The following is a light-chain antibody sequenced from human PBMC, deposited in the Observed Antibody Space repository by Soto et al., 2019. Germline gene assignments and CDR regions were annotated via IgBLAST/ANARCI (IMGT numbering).Light chain of an antibody. Sequence: ETVLTHSTGTLSLSPGERATLSCSASQSVSSSFLAWYQQKPGQAPRLLIYGGSSRATGIPDRFSGSGSGTDFTLTISRLEPEDFAVYYCQHYGSSPPITFGQGTRLEI. CDR1: QSVSSSF. J-gene: IGKJ5*01. V-gene: IGKV3-20*01. CDR3: QHYGSSPPIT. CDR2: GGS.